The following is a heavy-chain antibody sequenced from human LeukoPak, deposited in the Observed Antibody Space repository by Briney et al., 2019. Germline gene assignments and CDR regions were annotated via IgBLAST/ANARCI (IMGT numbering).Heavy chain of an antibody. D-gene: IGHD1-7*01. CDR2: IYYSGST. CDR1: GGSISSGGYY. CDR3: ARGRPTGTTSGVPNWFDP. V-gene: IGHV4-31*03. Sequence: SQTLSLTCTVSGGSISSGGYYWSWIRQHPGKGLEWIGYIYYSGSTYYNPSLKSRVTISVDTSKNQFTLKLSSVTAADTAVYYCARGRPTGTTSGVPNWFDPWGQGTLVTVSS. J-gene: IGHJ5*02.